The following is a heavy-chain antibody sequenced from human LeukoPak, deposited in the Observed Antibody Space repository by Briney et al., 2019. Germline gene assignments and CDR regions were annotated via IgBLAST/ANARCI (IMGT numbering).Heavy chain of an antibody. CDR3: ARRNYDVLSGYYDAFDI. CDR2: IYYSGST. Sequence: SETLSLTCTVSGGSISSYYWSWMRQSPEKGLEWIGYIYYSGSTNYNPSLKSRVTISVDTSKNQFSLKLTSVTAADTAVYYCARRNYDVLSGYYDAFDIWDQGTMVTVSS. CDR1: GGSISSYY. J-gene: IGHJ3*02. V-gene: IGHV4-59*08. D-gene: IGHD3-3*01.